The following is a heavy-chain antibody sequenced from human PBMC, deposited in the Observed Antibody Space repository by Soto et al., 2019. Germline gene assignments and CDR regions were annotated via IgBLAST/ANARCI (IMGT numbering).Heavy chain of an antibody. Sequence: EVQLLESGGGLVQPGGSLRLSCAASRVTFSNYVMSWVRQAPGKGLEWVSGISGSGGSTDYAVSVKGRFTISRDNSKNTLYLQMSALRAEDSAIYFCVRGSKDSYPGSRIFDFWGRGTLVTVSS. D-gene: IGHD3-10*01. CDR2: ISGSGGST. V-gene: IGHV3-23*01. CDR3: VRGSKDSYPGSRIFDF. J-gene: IGHJ4*02. CDR1: RVTFSNYV.